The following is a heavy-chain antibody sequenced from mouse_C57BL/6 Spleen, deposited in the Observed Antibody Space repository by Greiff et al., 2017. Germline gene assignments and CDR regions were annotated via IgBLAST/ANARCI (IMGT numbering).Heavy chain of an antibody. Sequence: QVQLQQPGAELVMPGASVKLSCKASGFTFPSYWMHWVKQRPGQGLEWIGMIDPSDSYTNYTQKFKGQFTLIVDKSSSSAYMQLSSLTSEDSSVYYCARCGTAMDYWGQGTSVTVSS. CDR2: IDPSDSYT. CDR3: ARCGTAMDY. CDR1: GFTFPSYW. J-gene: IGHJ4*01. V-gene: IGHV1-69*01. D-gene: IGHD4-1*01.